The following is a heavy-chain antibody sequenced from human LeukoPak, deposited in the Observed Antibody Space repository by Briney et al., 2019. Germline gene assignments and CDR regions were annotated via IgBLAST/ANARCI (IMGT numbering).Heavy chain of an antibody. J-gene: IGHJ6*02. D-gene: IGHD2-15*01. Sequence: SETLSLTCTVSGGSISSYYWSWIRQPPGKGLEWIGYIYYSGSTNYNPSLKSRVTISVDTSKNQFSPKLSSVTAADTAVYYCARGPILAAALRGDYYGMDVWGQGTTVTVSS. CDR1: GGSISSYY. CDR3: ARGPILAAALRGDYYGMDV. V-gene: IGHV4-59*01. CDR2: IYYSGST.